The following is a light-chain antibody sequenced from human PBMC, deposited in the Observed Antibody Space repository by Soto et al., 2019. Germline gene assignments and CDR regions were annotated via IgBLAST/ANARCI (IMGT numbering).Light chain of an antibody. V-gene: IGKV3-15*01. CDR3: QQYNGWPPWT. Sequence: MTKSAATLSVSPGERATLSCRASQSFSTNLAWYQQKPGQPPRLLIYGASTRATGIPARFSGSGSGTEFTLTISSLQSEDFAVYYCQQYNGWPPWTFGQGTKVDI. CDR2: GAS. J-gene: IGKJ1*01. CDR1: QSFSTN.